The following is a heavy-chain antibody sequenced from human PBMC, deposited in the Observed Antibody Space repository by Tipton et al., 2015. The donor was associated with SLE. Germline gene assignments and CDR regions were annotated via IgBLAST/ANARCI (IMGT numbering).Heavy chain of an antibody. D-gene: IGHD3-22*01. CDR1: GFTFSSYA. V-gene: IGHV3-23*01. CDR3: AKGIVVVINPDAFDI. J-gene: IGHJ3*02. CDR2: ISGSGGST. Sequence: SLRLSCAASGFTFSSYAMSWVRQAPGKGLEWVSAISGSGGSTYYADSVKGRFTISRDKSKNTLYLQMNSLRAEDTAVYYCAKGIVVVINPDAFDIWGQGTMVTVSS.